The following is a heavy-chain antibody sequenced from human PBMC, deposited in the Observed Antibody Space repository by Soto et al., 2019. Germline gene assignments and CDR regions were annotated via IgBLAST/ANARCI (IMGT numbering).Heavy chain of an antibody. J-gene: IGHJ6*02. CDR3: ARDNRQGVTGYYYGMDV. CDR2: ISYDGSNK. V-gene: IGHV3-30-3*01. CDR1: GFTFSSYA. D-gene: IGHD3-10*01. Sequence: QVQLVESGGGVVQPGRSLRLSCAASGFTFSSYAMHWVRQAPGKGLEWVAVISYDGSNKYYADSVKGRFTISRDNSKNTLHLQMNSLRAEDTAVYYCARDNRQGVTGYYYGMDVWGQGTTVTVSS.